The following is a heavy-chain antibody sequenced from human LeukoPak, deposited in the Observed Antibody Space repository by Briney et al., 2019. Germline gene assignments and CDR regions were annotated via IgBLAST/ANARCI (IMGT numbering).Heavy chain of an antibody. CDR1: GYSFTSYW. CDR2: IYPGDSDT. V-gene: IGHV5-51*01. CDR3: ARHVKTYYDFWSGYYQYYYYMDV. D-gene: IGHD3-3*01. J-gene: IGHJ6*03. Sequence: GESLKISCKGSGYSFTSYWIGWVRQMPGKGLEWMGIIYPGDSDTRYSPSFQGQVTISADKSISTAYLQWSSLKASDTAMYYCARHVKTYYDFWSGYYQYYYYMDVWGKGTTVTVSS.